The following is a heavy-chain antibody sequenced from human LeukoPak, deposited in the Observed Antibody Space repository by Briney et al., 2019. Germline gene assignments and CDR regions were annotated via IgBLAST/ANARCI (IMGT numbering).Heavy chain of an antibody. CDR1: GFSFCDYG. Sequence: PGGYLRLSCTASGFSFCDYGMSWLRQAPGKGLEWVGFIRSNAYGGTTEYAASVKGRFTISRDDSKSIAYLQMNSLKTEDTGVYYCSSYSSSLDAFDIWGQGTMVTVSS. CDR3: SSYSSSLDAFDI. D-gene: IGHD6-13*01. CDR2: IRSNAYGGTT. V-gene: IGHV3-49*03. J-gene: IGHJ3*02.